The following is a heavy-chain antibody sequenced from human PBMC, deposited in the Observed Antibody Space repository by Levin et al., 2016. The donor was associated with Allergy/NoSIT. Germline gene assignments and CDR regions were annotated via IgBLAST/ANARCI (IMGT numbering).Heavy chain of an antibody. Sequence: LRLSCTVSGGSISSGGYYWSWIRQHPGKGLEWIGYIYYSGSTYYNPSLKSRVTISVDTSKNQFSLKLSSVTAADTAVYYCARGGGLPGAFDIWGQGTMVTVSS. J-gene: IGHJ3*02. CDR1: GGSISSGGYY. D-gene: IGHD3-16*01. V-gene: IGHV4-31*03. CDR3: ARGGGLPGAFDI. CDR2: IYYSGST.